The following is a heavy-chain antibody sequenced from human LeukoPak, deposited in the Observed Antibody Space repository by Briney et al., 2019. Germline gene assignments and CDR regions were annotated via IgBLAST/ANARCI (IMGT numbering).Heavy chain of an antibody. J-gene: IGHJ4*02. Sequence: PGGSLRLSCAASGFTFSNAWMSWVRQAPGKGVEWVGRIKSKTDGGTTDYAAPVKGRFTISRDDSKNTLYLQMNSLKTKDTAVYYCTTDQMATARFGFDYWGQRTLVTVSS. V-gene: IGHV3-15*01. D-gene: IGHD5-24*01. CDR1: GFTFSNAW. CDR3: TTDQMATARFGFDY. CDR2: IKSKTDGGTT.